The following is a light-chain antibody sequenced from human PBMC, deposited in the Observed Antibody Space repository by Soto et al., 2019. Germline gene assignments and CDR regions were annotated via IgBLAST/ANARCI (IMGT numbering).Light chain of an antibody. J-gene: IGLJ7*01. Sequence: QSVLTQPPSLSGTQGQRVTIYCSGSSSNIAGNTVHWYQHLPGTAPKLLIYINDQRPSGVPGRFSASTSGTSASLAISGLQSYDEADYYCATWDDDLNAAVFGGGTQLTVL. CDR3: ATWDDDLNAAV. CDR1: SSNIAGNT. CDR2: IND. V-gene: IGLV1-44*01.